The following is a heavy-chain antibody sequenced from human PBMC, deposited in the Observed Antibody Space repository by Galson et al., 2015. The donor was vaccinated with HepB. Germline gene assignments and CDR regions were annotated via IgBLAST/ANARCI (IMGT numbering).Heavy chain of an antibody. CDR1: GYSFTSYW. J-gene: IGHJ4*02. D-gene: IGHD3-22*01. CDR3: ARGYHYDSSGYYPGLDY. V-gene: IGHV5-51*03. CDR2: IYPGDSDT. Sequence: QSGAEVKKPGESLKISCKGSGYSFTSYWIGWVRQMPGKGLEWMGIIYPGDSDTRYSPSFQGQVTISADKSISTAYLQWSSLKASDTAMYYCARGYHYDSSGYYPGLDYWGQGTLVTVSS.